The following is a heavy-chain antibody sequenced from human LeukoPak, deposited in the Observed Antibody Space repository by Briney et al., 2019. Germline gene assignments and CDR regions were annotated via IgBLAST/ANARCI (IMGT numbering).Heavy chain of an antibody. D-gene: IGHD4-11*01. CDR1: GFTFSSYG. V-gene: IGHV3-30*18. Sequence: GGSLRLSCVASGFTFSSYGIHWVRQAPGKGLEWVAVISYDGSNKFYADSVKGRFTISRDNSKNTLFLQMNSLRPEDTAVYYCAKDWGEATVTNWFEPWGQGTLVTVSS. CDR2: ISYDGSNK. CDR3: AKDWGEATVTNWFEP. J-gene: IGHJ5*02.